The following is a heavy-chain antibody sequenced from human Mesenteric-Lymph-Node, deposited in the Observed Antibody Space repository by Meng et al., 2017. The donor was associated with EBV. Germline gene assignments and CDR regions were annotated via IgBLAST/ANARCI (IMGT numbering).Heavy chain of an antibody. D-gene: IGHD3-22*01. CDR2: ISAYSGNT. Sequence: QVQSGELGVEVKEPGASVRVSCKASGYTFTTYGVSWVRQAPGQGLEWMGWISAYSGNTNYAQKFQGRVTMTTDTSASTAYMDLRSLRSDDTAIYYCASPCRYDGRGYWCQWGQGTLVTVSS. V-gene: IGHV1-18*01. J-gene: IGHJ4*02. CDR1: GYTFTTYG. CDR3: ASPCRYDGRGYWCQ.